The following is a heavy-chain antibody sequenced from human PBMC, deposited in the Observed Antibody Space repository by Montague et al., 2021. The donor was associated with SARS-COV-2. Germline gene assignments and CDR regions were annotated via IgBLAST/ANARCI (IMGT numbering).Heavy chain of an antibody. CDR2: ISYDGSNK. CDR3: VRDSGRSFDP. V-gene: IGHV3-30*04. CDR1: GFTFSSYA. Sequence: SLRLSCAASGFTFSSYAMHWVRQAPGKGLEWVALISYDGSNKYYAGSVKGRFTISRDNSKNTLYLQMNSLRAEDTAVYYCVRDSGRSFDPWGQGTLVTVSS. D-gene: IGHD1-26*01. J-gene: IGHJ5*02.